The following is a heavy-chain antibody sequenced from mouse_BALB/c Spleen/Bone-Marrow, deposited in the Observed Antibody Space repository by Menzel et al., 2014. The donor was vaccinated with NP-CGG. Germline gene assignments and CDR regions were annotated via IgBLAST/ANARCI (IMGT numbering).Heavy chain of an antibody. D-gene: IGHD2-1*01. Sequence: QVPLQQSGTDVVRPGASVKLSCKASGYSFTTYWMNWVKQRPGQGLEWIGMIHPSDSETRLNQKFKDKATLTVDKSSSTAYMQLNSPTSEDSAVYYCAREKVYYGISWFAYWGQGTLVTVSA. CDR3: AREKVYYGISWFAY. J-gene: IGHJ3*01. CDR2: IHPSDSET. V-gene: IGHV1-74*01. CDR1: GYSFTTYW.